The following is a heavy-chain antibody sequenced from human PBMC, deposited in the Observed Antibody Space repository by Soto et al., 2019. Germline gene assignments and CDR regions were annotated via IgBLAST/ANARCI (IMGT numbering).Heavy chain of an antibody. CDR1: GGTFSKDA. Sequence: QVQLVQSGAEVKKPGSSVTVSCKTSGGTFSKDAINWVRQAPGQGLEWMGLLIPVFGSPIYAQKCQGRISITSYASTSTAFMDLSSLRSEDTALYYCTRVLGYAFVPGKTLYYAMDVLRQGTTVSVSS. V-gene: IGHV1-69*01. D-gene: IGHD1-1*01. J-gene: IGHJ6*02. CDR2: LIPVFGSP. CDR3: TRVLGYAFVPGKTLYYAMDV.